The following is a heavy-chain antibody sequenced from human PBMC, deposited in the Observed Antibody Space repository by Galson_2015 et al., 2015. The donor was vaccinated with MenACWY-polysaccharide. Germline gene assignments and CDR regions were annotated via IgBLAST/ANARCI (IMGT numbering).Heavy chain of an antibody. Sequence: PALVKPTQTLTLPCTVSGFSVSTSGVGVGWIRQTPGRALEWLALIFWDDRKGYSPSLTSRLTITKDTSQNQVVLTMTDMDPEDTATYYCAHRRGVAAADDYWGQGILVIVSS. D-gene: IGHD6-25*01. CDR3: AHRRGVAAADDY. CDR1: GFSVSTSGVG. V-gene: IGHV2-5*02. CDR2: IFWDDRK. J-gene: IGHJ4*02.